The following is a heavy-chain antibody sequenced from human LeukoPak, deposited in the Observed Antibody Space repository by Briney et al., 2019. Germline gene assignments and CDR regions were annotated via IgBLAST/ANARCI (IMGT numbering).Heavy chain of an antibody. D-gene: IGHD3-22*01. J-gene: IGHJ4*02. Sequence: SETLSLTCTVSGGSISSSSFYWGWIRQPPGKGLEWIGSIYYRGSTYYNPSLKSRVTISVDMSEDQVSLKLRSVTAADTAVYYCTEFYFDRSGYADYWGQGTLVTVSS. CDR3: TEFYFDRSGYADY. V-gene: IGHV4-39*01. CDR2: IYYRGST. CDR1: GGSISSSSFY.